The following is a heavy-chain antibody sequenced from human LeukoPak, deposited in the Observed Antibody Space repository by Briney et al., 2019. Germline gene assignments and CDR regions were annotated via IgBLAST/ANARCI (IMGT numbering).Heavy chain of an antibody. Sequence: SQTLSLTCTVSGGSISSGSYYWSWIRQPAGKGLEWIGRIYTSGSTNYNPSLKSRVTISVDTSKNQFSLKLSSVTAADTAVYYCARVQGPYMDVWGKGTTVTVSS. D-gene: IGHD4-11*01. CDR3: ARVQGPYMDV. J-gene: IGHJ6*03. CDR1: GGSISSGSYY. CDR2: IYTSGST. V-gene: IGHV4-61*02.